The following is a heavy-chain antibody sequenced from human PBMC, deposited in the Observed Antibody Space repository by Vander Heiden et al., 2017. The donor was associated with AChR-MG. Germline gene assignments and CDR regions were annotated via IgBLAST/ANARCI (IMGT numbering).Heavy chain of an antibody. CDR1: GFTLSPYD. CDR2: ITYDGSQV. Sequence: QVQLVESGGGVVQPGRSLRLSCVASGFTLSPYDTRWVRQVPGNGLSPVALITYDGSQVFYSDSVRGRFRISRDNSKNTLYLEMNSLRAEDTAVYHCARSYYYDESGPPWEHAFDVWGQGTTVTVS. D-gene: IGHD3-22*01. J-gene: IGHJ3*01. V-gene: IGHV3-33*05. CDR3: ARSYYYDESGPPWEHAFDV.